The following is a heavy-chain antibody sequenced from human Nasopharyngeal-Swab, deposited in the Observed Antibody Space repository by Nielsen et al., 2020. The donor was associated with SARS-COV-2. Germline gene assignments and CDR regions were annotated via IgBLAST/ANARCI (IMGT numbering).Heavy chain of an antibody. D-gene: IGHD1-26*01. CDR2: MAYDGSNK. CDR1: GFTFSSYG. V-gene: IGHV3-30*03. Sequence: LKISCAASGFTFSSYGMHWVRQAPGKGLEWVAVMAYDGSNKYYADSVKGRVTISRDKSKNTQYLQMNSLRAEDTAVYYCARPRSGSYHPPFDYWGQGTLVTVSS. J-gene: IGHJ4*02. CDR3: ARPRSGSYHPPFDY.